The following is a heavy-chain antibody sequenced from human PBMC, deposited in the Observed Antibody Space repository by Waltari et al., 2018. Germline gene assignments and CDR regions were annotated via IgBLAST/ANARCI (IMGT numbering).Heavy chain of an antibody. Sequence: QVQLQESGPGLVEPSQTLSLTCTVSGGSISSGNYYWGWIRQPAGKGLEWIWRFHPRRGHGYRSAVKSRVTLSTEKAKNQFSGGLNPVTAAGTAMYFCARSASWDITPACDLVAPWGQGKWVTVSP. CDR2: FHPRRGH. CDR1: GGSISSGNYY. V-gene: IGHV4-61*02. D-gene: IGHD2-15*01. J-gene: IGHJ5*02. CDR3: ARSASWDITPACDLVAP.